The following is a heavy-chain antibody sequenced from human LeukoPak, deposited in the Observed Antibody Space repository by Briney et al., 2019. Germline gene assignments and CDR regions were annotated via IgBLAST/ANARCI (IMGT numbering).Heavy chain of an antibody. CDR1: GFTFDDYA. CDR3: AKADPYYYGMDV. CDR2: ISWNSGSI. J-gene: IGHJ6*02. Sequence: PGRSLRLSCAASGFTFDDYAMHWVRHAPGKGLEWVAGISWNSGSIGYADSVKGRFTISRDNAKNSLYLQMNSLRAEDTALYYCAKADPYYYGMDVWGQGTTVTVSS. V-gene: IGHV3-9*01.